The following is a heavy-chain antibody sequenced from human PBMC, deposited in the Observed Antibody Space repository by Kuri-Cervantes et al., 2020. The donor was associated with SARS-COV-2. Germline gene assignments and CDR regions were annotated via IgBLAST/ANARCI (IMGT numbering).Heavy chain of an antibody. V-gene: IGHV3-73*01. CDR2: IRSKANNFAT. CDR3: TTLLNGFDP. Sequence: GGSLRLSCEASGCTFSSSAIHWVRQASGKGLEWVGRIRSKANNFATAYAAPVKGMFTISRDDLKNKTCLLMNSLKAEDTAVYYCTTLLNGFDPGGQGTPVTVSS. CDR1: GCTFSSSA. J-gene: IGHJ5*01. D-gene: IGHD1-26*01.